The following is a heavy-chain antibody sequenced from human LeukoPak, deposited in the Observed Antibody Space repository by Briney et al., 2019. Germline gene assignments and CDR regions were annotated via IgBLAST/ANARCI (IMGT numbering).Heavy chain of an antibody. J-gene: IGHJ4*02. D-gene: IGHD3-10*01. CDR2: IIPILGIA. CDR1: GGTFSSYA. V-gene: IGHV1-69*04. Sequence: GASVKVSCKSSGGTFSSYAISWVRQAPGQGVEWMGRIIPILGIANYAQKFQGRVTITADKSTSTAYMELSSLRSEGTAVYYCARDLYYYGSGSSVVYYWGQGTLVTVSS. CDR3: ARDLYYYGSGSSVVYY.